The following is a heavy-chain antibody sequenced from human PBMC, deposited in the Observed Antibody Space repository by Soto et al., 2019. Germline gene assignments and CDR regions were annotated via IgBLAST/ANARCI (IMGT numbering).Heavy chain of an antibody. J-gene: IGHJ6*02. CDR3: APLSVSLSGPYGIRV. CDR1: GYSVSSSDYY. CDR2: MFYSGLT. Sequence: SETLSLTCSVSGYSVSSSDYYWAWIRQPPGKGLEWIGSMFYSGLTYYNPSLKSRVTLSVDTSKNQFSVRLNSVTAADTAVYYCAPLSVSLSGPYGIRVWGQGTTVNVS. V-gene: IGHV4-39*01. D-gene: IGHD2-15*01.